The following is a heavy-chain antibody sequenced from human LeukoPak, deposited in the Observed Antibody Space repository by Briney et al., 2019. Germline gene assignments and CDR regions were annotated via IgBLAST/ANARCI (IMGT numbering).Heavy chain of an antibody. V-gene: IGHV3-23*01. CDR2: ISSSAVTT. Sequence: QPGASLRLSCAASGFTFSNTAMNWVRQAPGKGQEWVSTISSSAVTTYYADSVKGRFTISRDNSKNTLYLQMNSLRAEDTALYYCAKKTGSGYYPDWFDPWGQGTLVTVSS. D-gene: IGHD3-3*01. CDR1: GFTFSNTA. J-gene: IGHJ5*02. CDR3: AKKTGSGYYPDWFDP.